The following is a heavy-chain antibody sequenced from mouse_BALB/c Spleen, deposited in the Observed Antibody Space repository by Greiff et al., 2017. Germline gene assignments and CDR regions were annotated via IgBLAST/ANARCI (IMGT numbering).Heavy chain of an antibody. CDR2: ISSGGSYT. CDR3: ARRDYDYRGFDY. CDR1: GFTFSSYA. V-gene: IGHV5-9-3*01. D-gene: IGHD2-4*01. Sequence: EVQRVESGGGLVKPGGSLKLSCAASGFTFSSYAMSWVRQTPEKRLEWVATISSGGSYTYYPDSVKGRFTISRDNAKNTLYLQMSSLRSEDTAMYYCARRDYDYRGFDYWGQGTTRTVSS. J-gene: IGHJ2*01.